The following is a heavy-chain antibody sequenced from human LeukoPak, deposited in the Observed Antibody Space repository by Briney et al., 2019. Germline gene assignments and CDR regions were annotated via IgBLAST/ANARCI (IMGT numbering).Heavy chain of an antibody. CDR1: GFTFSSYS. CDR2: IKQDGSEK. D-gene: IGHD6-19*01. Sequence: PGGSLRLSCAASGFTFSSYSMSWVRQAPWKGLEWVANIKQDGSEKNYVGSVKGRFTIARDNAKNSLYLQMNSLRAEDTAVYYCARVVAVAGHFDYWGQGTLVTVSS. V-gene: IGHV3-7*01. CDR3: ARVVAVAGHFDY. J-gene: IGHJ4*02.